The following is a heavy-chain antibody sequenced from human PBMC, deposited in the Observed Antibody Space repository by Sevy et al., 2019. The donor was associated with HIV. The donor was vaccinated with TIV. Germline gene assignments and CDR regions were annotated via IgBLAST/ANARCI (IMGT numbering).Heavy chain of an antibody. CDR2: ISYDGSNK. V-gene: IGHV3-30*04. Sequence: GGSLRLSCAASGFTFSSYAMHWVRQAPGKGLEWVAVISYDGSNKYYAYSVKGRFTISRDNSKNTLYLQMNSLRAEDTAVYYCARSTVSYGGNPGDYWGQGTLVTVSS. CDR3: ARSTVSYGGNPGDY. D-gene: IGHD4-17*01. CDR1: GFTFSSYA. J-gene: IGHJ4*02.